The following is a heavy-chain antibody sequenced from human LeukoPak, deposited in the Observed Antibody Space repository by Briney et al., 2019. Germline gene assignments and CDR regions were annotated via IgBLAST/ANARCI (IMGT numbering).Heavy chain of an antibody. CDR3: AKEYSGYDFDY. J-gene: IGHJ4*02. CDR1: GFTLRSYN. CDR2: TSGSGVNS. Sequence: QTGGSLRLSCAASGFTLRSYNMSWVRQAPGKGLEWVAATSGSGVNSYYADSVRGRFTISRDNSQNTLYLQMDSLRAEDTALYYCAKEYSGYDFDYWGQGTLVTVSS. V-gene: IGHV3-23*01. D-gene: IGHD5-12*01.